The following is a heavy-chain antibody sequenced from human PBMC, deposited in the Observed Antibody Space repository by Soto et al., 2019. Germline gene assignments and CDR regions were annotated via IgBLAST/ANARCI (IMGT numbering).Heavy chain of an antibody. Sequence: ASVKVSCKASGYTFTGYYMHWVRQAPGQGLEWMGWINPNSGGTNYAQKFQDRVTITADESTGTAYLELSSLTSEDTAVYYCATSEGRDGYSFDYWGPGPLVTVSS. V-gene: IGHV1-2*02. J-gene: IGHJ4*02. CDR1: GYTFTGYY. CDR2: INPNSGGT. D-gene: IGHD5-12*01. CDR3: ATSEGRDGYSFDY.